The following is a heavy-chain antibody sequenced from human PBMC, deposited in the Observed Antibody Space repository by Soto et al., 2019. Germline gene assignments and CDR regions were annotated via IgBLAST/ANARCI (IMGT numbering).Heavy chain of an antibody. Sequence: SETLSLTCAVSGGSISSGGYSWSWIRQPPGKGLEWIGYIYHSGSTYYNPSLKSRVTISVDRSKNQFSLKLSSVTAADTAVYYCARAKYYYGSGSYFDYWGQGTLVTVSS. J-gene: IGHJ4*02. V-gene: IGHV4-30-2*01. CDR3: ARAKYYYGSGSYFDY. CDR1: GGSISSGGYS. CDR2: IYHSGST. D-gene: IGHD3-10*01.